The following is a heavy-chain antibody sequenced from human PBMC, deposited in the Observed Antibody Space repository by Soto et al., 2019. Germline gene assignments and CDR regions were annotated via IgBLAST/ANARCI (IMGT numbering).Heavy chain of an antibody. CDR3: AKLSSQSSGYYYPLDS. CDR1: RFTFSNYA. D-gene: IGHD3-22*01. V-gene: IGHV3-23*01. CDR2: ISNSGGTI. J-gene: IGHJ4*02. Sequence: LILSCAASRFTFSNYAMNWVRQAPGKGLEWVSGISNSGGTISYADFVKGRFTISRDSSENTLSLQMNSLSAEDTALYYCAKLSSQSSGYYYPLDSWGQGTLVTVSS.